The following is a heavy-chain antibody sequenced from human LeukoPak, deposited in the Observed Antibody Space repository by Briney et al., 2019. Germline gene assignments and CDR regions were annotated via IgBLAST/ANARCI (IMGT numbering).Heavy chain of an antibody. Sequence: PSETLSLTCIVSGGSIRSSNYYWGWIRPPPGKGLEGIVNFFYSGCTYYNPSLKSRVTISVDTSKNQFSLKLRSVTAADAAAYYCAIHGCDGKNWYYVDYWGQGTLVTVSS. V-gene: IGHV4-39*01. CDR3: AIHGCDGKNWYYVDY. D-gene: IGHD5-24*01. CDR2: FFYSGCT. J-gene: IGHJ4*02. CDR1: GGSIRSSNYY.